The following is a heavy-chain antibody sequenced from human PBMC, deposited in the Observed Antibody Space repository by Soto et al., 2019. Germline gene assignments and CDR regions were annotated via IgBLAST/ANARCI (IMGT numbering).Heavy chain of an antibody. CDR1: GGDISSGDYY. J-gene: IGHJ4*02. D-gene: IGHD6-6*01. Sequence: PSETLSLTCTVSGGDISSGDYYWAWIRQPPGKGLEWIASIYYVGSTFYNSSLESRVTISVDMSKNQISLKLNSVTAADTAVYYCARGIYSTSSFFDSWGQGTLVTVSS. CDR3: ARGIYSTSSFFDS. V-gene: IGHV4-39*01. CDR2: IYYVGST.